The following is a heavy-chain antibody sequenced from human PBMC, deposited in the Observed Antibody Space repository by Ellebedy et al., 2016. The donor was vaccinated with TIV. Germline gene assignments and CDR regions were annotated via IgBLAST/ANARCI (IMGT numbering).Heavy chain of an antibody. CDR3: ARELAYYSNNGYYYLSGFDV. CDR1: AYSISSGYF. Sequence: MPSETLSLTCTVSAYSISSGYFWGWIRQPPGKGREWIGSIHHSGTNYYNPSLKSRLTISVDTSKNQFSLNLSSVTAIDTAVYYCARELAYYSNNGYYYLSGFDVWGRGTMVTVSS. J-gene: IGHJ3*01. CDR2: IHHSGTN. V-gene: IGHV4-38-2*02. D-gene: IGHD3-22*01.